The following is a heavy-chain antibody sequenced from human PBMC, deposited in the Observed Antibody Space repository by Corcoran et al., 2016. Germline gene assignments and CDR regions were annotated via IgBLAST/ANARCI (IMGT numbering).Heavy chain of an antibody. V-gene: IGHV1-2*02. CDR1: GYTFTGYY. CDR3: ARVDYGDYGGGVDY. CDR2: INPNSGGT. D-gene: IGHD4-17*01. Sequence: QVQLVQSGAEVKKPGASVKVSCKASGYTFTGYYMHWVRQAPGQGLEWMGWINPNSGGTNYAQKFQGRVTMTRDTSRSTAYMELSRLRSDDTAVDYCARVDYGDYGGGVDYWGQGTLVTVSS. J-gene: IGHJ4*02.